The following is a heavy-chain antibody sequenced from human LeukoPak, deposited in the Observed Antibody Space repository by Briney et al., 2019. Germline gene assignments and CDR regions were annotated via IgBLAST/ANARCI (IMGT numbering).Heavy chain of an antibody. CDR3: ARARAYCSGGSCYSYNFDY. V-gene: IGHV4-34*01. CDR2: INHSGST. J-gene: IGHJ4*02. Sequence: ASETLSLTCAVYGGSFSGYYWSWIRQPPGKVLEWIGEINHSGSTNYNPSLKSRVTISVDTSKNQFSLKLSSVTAADTAVYYCARARAYCSGGSCYSYNFDYWGQGTLVTVSS. CDR1: GGSFSGYY. D-gene: IGHD2-15*01.